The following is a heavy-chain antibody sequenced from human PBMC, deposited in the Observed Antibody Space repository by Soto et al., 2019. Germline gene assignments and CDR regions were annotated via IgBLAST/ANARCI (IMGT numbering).Heavy chain of an antibody. CDR2: ISSSSSTI. CDR3: AKSDGYDHRDPFDY. V-gene: IGHV3-48*01. CDR1: GFTFSSYS. Sequence: GGSLRLSCAASGFTFSSYSMNWVRQAPGKGLEWVSYISSSSSTIYYADSVKGRFTISRDNSKNTLYLQMNSLRAEDTAVYYYAKSDGYDHRDPFDYWGQGTLVTVSS. J-gene: IGHJ4*02. D-gene: IGHD5-12*01.